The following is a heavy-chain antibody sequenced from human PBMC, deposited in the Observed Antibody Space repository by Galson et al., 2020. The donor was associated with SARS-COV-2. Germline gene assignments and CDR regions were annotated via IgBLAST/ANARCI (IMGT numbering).Heavy chain of an antibody. CDR1: GFASSSYT. J-gene: IGHJ4*02. D-gene: IGHD3-10*01. CDR3: ARSPPASTSGSSIYFDY. V-gene: IGHV3-21*01. Sequence: GESMKISRAATGFASSSYTMNWVRQAPGKGLEWVEPPDTSRTYIYHADSLKGRFTISRDNAGNSLYPQMNSLRAEDTAVNYCARSPPASTSGSSIYFDYWGQGTQVTVSS. CDR2: PDTSRTYI.